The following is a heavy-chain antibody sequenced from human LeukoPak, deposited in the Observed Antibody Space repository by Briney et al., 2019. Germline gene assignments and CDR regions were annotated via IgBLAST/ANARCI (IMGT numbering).Heavy chain of an antibody. Sequence: PGGSLRLSCAASGFTFSSYGMHWVRQAPGKGLEWVAVISYDGSNKYYADSVKGRFTISRDNSKNTLYLQMNSLRAEDTAVYYCAKGFRWLSYYYYGMDVWGQGTTVTVSS. V-gene: IGHV3-30*18. D-gene: IGHD3-22*01. CDR1: GFTFSSYG. CDR2: ISYDGSNK. CDR3: AKGFRWLSYYYYGMDV. J-gene: IGHJ6*02.